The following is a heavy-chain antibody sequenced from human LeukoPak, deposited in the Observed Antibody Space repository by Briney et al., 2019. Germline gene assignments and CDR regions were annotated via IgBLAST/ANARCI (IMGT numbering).Heavy chain of an antibody. J-gene: IGHJ4*02. V-gene: IGHV4-39*01. CDR3: ARREGIAAPLDY. CDR2: IYYSGST. CDR1: GGSISSSSYY. Sequence: PSETLSLTSTVSGGSISSSSYYWGWIRQPPGKGLEWIGSIYYSGSTYYNPSLKSRVTISVDTSKNQFSLKLSSVTAADTAVYYCARREGIAAPLDYWGQGTLVTVSS. D-gene: IGHD6-6*01.